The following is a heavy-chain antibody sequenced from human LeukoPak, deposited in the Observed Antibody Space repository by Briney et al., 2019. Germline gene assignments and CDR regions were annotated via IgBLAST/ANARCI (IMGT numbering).Heavy chain of an antibody. Sequence: GESLKISCKGSGYSFTSYWIGWVRQMPGKGLEWMGIIYPGDSDTRYSPSFQGQVTISADKSISTAYLQWSSLEASDTAMYYCASYIVGATTAYYFDYWGQGTLVTVSS. J-gene: IGHJ4*02. D-gene: IGHD1-26*01. CDR1: GYSFTSYW. CDR3: ASYIVGATTAYYFDY. CDR2: IYPGDSDT. V-gene: IGHV5-51*01.